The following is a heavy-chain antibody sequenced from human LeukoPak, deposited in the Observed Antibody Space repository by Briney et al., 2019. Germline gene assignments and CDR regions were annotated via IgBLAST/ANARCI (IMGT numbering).Heavy chain of an antibody. CDR2: IIPILGIA. V-gene: IGHV1-69*04. CDR3: ARATVSSPGSLGY. J-gene: IGHJ4*02. CDR1: GGTFSSYA. D-gene: IGHD3-16*01. Sequence: ASVKVSCKASGGTFSSYAISWVRQAPGQGLEWMGRIIPILGIANYAQKFQGRVTITADKSTSTAYMELSSLRSEDTAVYYCARATVSSPGSLGYWGQGTLVTVSS.